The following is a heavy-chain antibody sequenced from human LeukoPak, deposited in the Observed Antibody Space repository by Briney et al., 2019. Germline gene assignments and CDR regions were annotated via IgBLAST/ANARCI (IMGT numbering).Heavy chain of an antibody. CDR3: ARGRGLLWFGDPKPSGYMDV. Sequence: ASVKVFCKASGYTFTGYYMHCVRQAPGQGFEGMVWIHPNRGGTKYAQKFQGRCLLTRDLSISTAHVELSRLRSDDTAVYYCARGRGLLWFGDPKPSGYMDVWGKGTTVTISS. D-gene: IGHD3-10*01. V-gene: IGHV1-2*02. J-gene: IGHJ6*03. CDR1: GYTFTGYY. CDR2: IHPNRGGT.